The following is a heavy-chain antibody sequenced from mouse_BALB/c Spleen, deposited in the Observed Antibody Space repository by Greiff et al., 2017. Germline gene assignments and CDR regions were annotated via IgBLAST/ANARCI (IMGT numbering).Heavy chain of an antibody. CDR1: GYAFTSYN. V-gene: IGHV1S135*01. CDR3: AREDPMITTGFAY. D-gene: IGHD2-4*01. J-gene: IGHJ3*01. CDR2: IDPYNGGT. Sequence: EVHLVESGPELVKPGASVKVSCKASGYAFTSYNMYWVKQSHGKSLEWIGYIDPYNGGTSYNQKFKGKATLTVDKSSSTAYMHLNSLTSEDSAVYYCAREDPMITTGFAYWGQGTLVTVSA.